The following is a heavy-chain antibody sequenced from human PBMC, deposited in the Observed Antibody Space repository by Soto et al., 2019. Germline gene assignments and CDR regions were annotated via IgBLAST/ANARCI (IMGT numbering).Heavy chain of an antibody. CDR1: GGSISSSSYY. Sequence: QLQLQESGPGLVKPSETLSLTCTVSGGSISSSSYYWGWIRQPPGKGLEWIGSIYYSGSTYYNPSLKSRVTISVDTSKNQFSLKLSSVTAADTAVYYCARQGGTGYQLRSYPGWSGGIWVYMDVWGKGTTVTVSS. CDR3: ARQGGTGYQLRSYPGWSGGIWVYMDV. CDR2: IYYSGST. D-gene: IGHD2-2*01. J-gene: IGHJ6*03. V-gene: IGHV4-39*01.